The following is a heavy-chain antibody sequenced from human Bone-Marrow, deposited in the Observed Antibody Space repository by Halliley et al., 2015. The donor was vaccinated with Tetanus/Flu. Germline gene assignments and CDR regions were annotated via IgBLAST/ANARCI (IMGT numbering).Heavy chain of an antibody. Sequence: TLSLTCTVSGGSITSDSFYWSWIRQDPRKGLEWIGYIFHSGSAYYNPSLRSRLSISVDTSKNQFSLRLTSVTAADTAVYYCARDWEGAFDPWGQGTLVTVSS. CDR3: ARDWEGAFDP. CDR1: GGSITSDSFY. J-gene: IGHJ5*02. CDR2: IFHSGSA. D-gene: IGHD1-26*01. V-gene: IGHV4-31*03.